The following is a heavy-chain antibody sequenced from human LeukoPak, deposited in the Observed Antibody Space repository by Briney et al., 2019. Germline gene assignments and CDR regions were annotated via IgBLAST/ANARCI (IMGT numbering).Heavy chain of an antibody. Sequence: SETLSLTCTVSGGPISSYYWSWIRQPPGKGLEWIGYIYYSGSTNYNPSLKSRVTISVDTSKNQFSLKLSSVTAADTAVYYCARTPYYYDSSGFSYYFDYWGQGTLVTISS. CDR1: GGPISSYY. CDR2: IYYSGST. V-gene: IGHV4-59*01. J-gene: IGHJ4*02. CDR3: ARTPYYYDSSGFSYYFDY. D-gene: IGHD3-22*01.